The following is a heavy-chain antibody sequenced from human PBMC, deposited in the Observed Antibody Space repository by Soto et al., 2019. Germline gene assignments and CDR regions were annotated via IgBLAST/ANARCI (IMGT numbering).Heavy chain of an antibody. CDR2: ISGGGSTK. D-gene: IGHD3-10*01. CDR1: GFRFSYHY. CDR3: ASDPYYYASGF. Sequence: GWSLRLSCAASGFRFSYHYMTLILHAPWKGLEWVSKISGGGSTKYYADSVKGRFTVSRDNAKNSLYLQMNSLRAEDTAVYYCASDPYYYASGFWGQGTLVTVSS. J-gene: IGHJ4*02. V-gene: IGHV3-11*01.